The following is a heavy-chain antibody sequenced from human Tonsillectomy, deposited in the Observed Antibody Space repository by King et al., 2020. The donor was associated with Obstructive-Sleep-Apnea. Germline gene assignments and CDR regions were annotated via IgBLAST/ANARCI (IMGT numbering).Heavy chain of an antibody. Sequence: VQLVESGGGLVKPGGSLRLSCAASGFTFSSYSMNWVRQAPGKGLEWVSSISSSSRYIYYADSVKGRFTISRDNAKNSLYLQTNSLRAEDTAVYYCAREEDSSSSGFDYWGQGTLVTVSS. CDR3: AREEDSSSSGFDY. V-gene: IGHV3-21*01. J-gene: IGHJ4*02. CDR2: ISSSSRYI. D-gene: IGHD6-6*01. CDR1: GFTFSSYS.